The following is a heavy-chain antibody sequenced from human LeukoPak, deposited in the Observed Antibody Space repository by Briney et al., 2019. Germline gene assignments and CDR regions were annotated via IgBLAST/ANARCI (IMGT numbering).Heavy chain of an antibody. Sequence: SGTLSRTCTVSGGSISSYYWSWIRQPPGKGLEWIGYIYYSGSTNYNPSLKSRVTISVDTSKNQFSLKLSSVTAADTAVYYCAAVYGPVRYWGQGTLVTVSS. D-gene: IGHD3-10*01. CDR2: IYYSGST. CDR1: GGSISSYY. J-gene: IGHJ4*02. V-gene: IGHV4-59*01. CDR3: AAVYGPVRY.